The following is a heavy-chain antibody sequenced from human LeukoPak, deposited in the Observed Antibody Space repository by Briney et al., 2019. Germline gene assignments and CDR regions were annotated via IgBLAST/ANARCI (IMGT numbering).Heavy chain of an antibody. D-gene: IGHD6-13*01. CDR3: ARVLSSSWRKRFDP. CDR2: IYYSGST. J-gene: IGHJ5*02. V-gene: IGHV4-59*11. CDR1: GGSISSHY. Sequence: SETLSLTCTVSGGSISSHYWSWIRQPPGKGLEWIGYIYYSGSTNYNPSLKSRVTISVDTSKNQFSLKLSSVTAADTAVYYCARVLSSSWRKRFDPWGQGTLVTVSS.